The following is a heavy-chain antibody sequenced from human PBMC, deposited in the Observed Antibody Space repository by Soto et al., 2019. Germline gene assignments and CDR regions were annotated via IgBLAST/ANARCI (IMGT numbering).Heavy chain of an antibody. V-gene: IGHV1-69*13. D-gene: IGHD5-18*01. CDR3: ASHGKSDVDTAMYYYYYGMDV. CDR2: IIPIFGTA. CDR1: GGTFSSYA. J-gene: IGHJ6*02. Sequence: ASVKVSCKASGGTFSSYAISWVRQAPGQGLEWMGGIIPIFGTANYAQKFQGRVTITADESTSTAYMELSSLRSEDTAVYYCASHGKSDVDTAMYYYYYGMDVWGQGTTVTVSS.